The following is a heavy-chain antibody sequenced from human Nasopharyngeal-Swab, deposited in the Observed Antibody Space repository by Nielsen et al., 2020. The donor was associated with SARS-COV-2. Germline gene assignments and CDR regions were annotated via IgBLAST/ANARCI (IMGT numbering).Heavy chain of an antibody. D-gene: IGHD6-19*01. CDR3: ARDLRSGWNWFDP. V-gene: IGHV3-21*01. CDR1: GFTFSSYS. CDR2: ISSSSSYI. Sequence: GESLKISCAASGFTFSSYSMNRVRQAQGKGLEWVSSISSSSSYIYYADSVKGRFTISRDNAKNSLYLQMNSLRAEDTAVYYCARDLRSGWNWFDPWGQGTLVTVSS. J-gene: IGHJ5*02.